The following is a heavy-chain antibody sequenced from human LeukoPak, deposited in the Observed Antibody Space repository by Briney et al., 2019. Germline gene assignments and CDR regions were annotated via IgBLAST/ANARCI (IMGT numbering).Heavy chain of an antibody. J-gene: IGHJ3*02. CDR1: GFTFSSYG. CDR3: AKVLCSGSYRGAFDI. Sequence: GRSLRLSCAASGFTFSSYGMHWVRQAPGKGLEWVAVIWYDGSNKYYADSVKGRFTISRDNSKKMLYLQMNSLRVEDTAVYYCAKVLCSGSYRGAFDIWGQGTKVTVSS. CDR2: IWYDGSNK. V-gene: IGHV3-33*06. D-gene: IGHD1-26*01.